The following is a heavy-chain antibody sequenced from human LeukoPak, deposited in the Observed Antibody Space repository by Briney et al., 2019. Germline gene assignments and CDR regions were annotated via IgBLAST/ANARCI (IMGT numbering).Heavy chain of an antibody. CDR3: TTEPYYYDSSGYPGY. V-gene: IGHV3-23*01. D-gene: IGHD3-22*01. J-gene: IGHJ4*02. CDR2: ISGSGGST. Sequence: PGGSLRLSCAASGFTFSSYAMSWVRQAPGKGLEWVSAISGSGGSTYYADSVKGRFTISRDNSKNTLYLQMNSLRAEDTAVYYCTTEPYYYDSSGYPGYWGQGTLVTVSS. CDR1: GFTFSSYA.